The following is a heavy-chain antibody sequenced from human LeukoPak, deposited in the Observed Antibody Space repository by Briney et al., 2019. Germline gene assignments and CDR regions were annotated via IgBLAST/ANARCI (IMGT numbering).Heavy chain of an antibody. D-gene: IGHD5-18*01. Sequence: GGSMRLSCAASGFTFSSYEMNWVRQAPGKGLEWVSYISSSGSTIYCADSVKGRFTISRDNAKNSLYLQMNSLRVEDTAVYYCARVLVDTAMVIRSHWFDPWGQGTLVTVSS. V-gene: IGHV3-48*03. CDR3: ARVLVDTAMVIRSHWFDP. CDR1: GFTFSSYE. CDR2: ISSSGSTI. J-gene: IGHJ5*02.